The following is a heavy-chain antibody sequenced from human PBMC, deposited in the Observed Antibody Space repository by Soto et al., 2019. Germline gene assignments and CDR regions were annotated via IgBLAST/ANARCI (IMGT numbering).Heavy chain of an antibody. CDR2: TYYRSQWHY. V-gene: IGHV6-1*01. J-gene: IGHJ4*02. CDR1: GDSVSSNSAV. CDR3: VRLVGNSWLDH. Sequence: QVQLQQSGPGLVKPSQTLSLTCAISGDSVSSNSAVWNWIRQSPSRGLEWLGRTYYRSQWHYEYAVFVQSRISIEPDTSKNHFSLQLNSVTPEDTAVYYCVRLVGNSWLDHWGQGTLVTVSS. D-gene: IGHD3-9*01.